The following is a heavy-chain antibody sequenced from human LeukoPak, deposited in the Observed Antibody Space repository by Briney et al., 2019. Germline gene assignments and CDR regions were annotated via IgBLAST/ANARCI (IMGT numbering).Heavy chain of an antibody. CDR1: GFTDSSRY. J-gene: IGHJ4*02. CDR2: ISSGGST. D-gene: IGHD3-22*01. V-gene: IGHV3-53*01. CDR3: AGAYYYDSSAYYDY. Sequence: GGSLRLSCAASGFTDSSRYMSWVRQAPGKGLEWVSVISSGGSTYYADSVKGRFTISRDNAKNSLYLQMNSLRAEDTAVYYCAGAYYYDSSAYYDYWGQGTLVTVSP.